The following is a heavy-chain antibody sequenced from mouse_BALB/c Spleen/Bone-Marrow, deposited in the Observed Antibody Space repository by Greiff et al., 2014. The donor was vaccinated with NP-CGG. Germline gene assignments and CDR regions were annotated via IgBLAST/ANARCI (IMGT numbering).Heavy chain of an antibody. CDR3: TLWCYAMDY. CDR2: INPSNGGT. CDR1: GYTFTSYY. D-gene: IGHD1-1*02. V-gene: IGHV1S16*01. J-gene: IGHJ4*01. Sequence: SGAELVKPGASVKLSCKASGYTFTSYYMYWVKQRPGQGLEWIGEINPSNGGTNFNEKFKSKATLTVDKSSGTAYMQLSSLTSEDSAVRYCTLWCYAMDYWGQGTSVTVSS.